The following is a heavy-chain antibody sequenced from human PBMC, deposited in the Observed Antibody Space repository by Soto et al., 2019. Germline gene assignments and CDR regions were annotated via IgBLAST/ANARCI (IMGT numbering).Heavy chain of an antibody. Sequence: QVQLVQSGAEVKKPGASVKVSCKASGYTFTGYYMHWVRQAPGQGLEWMGWINPNSGGTNYAEKFQGWVTMTRDTSISTAYMELSRLSSDDTAVYYGARGSGSYYSTSFQHWGQGTLVTVSS. CDR2: INPNSGGT. CDR1: GYTFTGYY. D-gene: IGHD1-26*01. V-gene: IGHV1-2*04. J-gene: IGHJ1*01. CDR3: ARGSGSYYSTSFQH.